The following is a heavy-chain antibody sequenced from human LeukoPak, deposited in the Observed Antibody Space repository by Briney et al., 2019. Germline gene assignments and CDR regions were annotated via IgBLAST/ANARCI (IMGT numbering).Heavy chain of an antibody. D-gene: IGHD2-2*01. CDR3: ARAWPRIVVVPAAHHFDY. V-gene: IGHV1-2*02. Sequence: ASVKVSCKASGYTFTGYYMHWVRQAPGQGLEWMGWINPNSGGTNYAQKFQGRVTMTRDTSISTAYVELSRLRSDDTAVYYCARAWPRIVVVPAAHHFDYWGQGTLVTVSS. CDR1: GYTFTGYY. CDR2: INPNSGGT. J-gene: IGHJ4*02.